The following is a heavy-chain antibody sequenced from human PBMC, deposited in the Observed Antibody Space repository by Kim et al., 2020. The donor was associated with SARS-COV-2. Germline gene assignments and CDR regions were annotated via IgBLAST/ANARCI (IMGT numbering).Heavy chain of an antibody. V-gene: IGHV4-34*01. J-gene: IGHJ4*02. CDR1: GGSFSGNY. CDR3: ARRVAPGATSPPDY. CDR2: INHSGST. D-gene: IGHD1-26*01. Sequence: SETLSLTCAVYGGSFSGNYWNRIRKPPRTGQEWIGEINHSGSTNSNPTLKRRVTISVDTSKNKFSLTLSSVTAAATAVYYCARRVAPGATSPPDYWGQGTLCSVSS.